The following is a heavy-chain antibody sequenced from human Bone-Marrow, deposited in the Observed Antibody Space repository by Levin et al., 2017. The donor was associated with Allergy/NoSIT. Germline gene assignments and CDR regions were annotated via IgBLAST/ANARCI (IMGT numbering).Heavy chain of an antibody. CDR1: GGSFRSYY. CDR3: AGDIGLGYFDY. J-gene: IGHJ4*02. V-gene: IGHV4-59*01. Sequence: SQTLSLPCAVSGGSFRSYYWSWIRQPPGKGLEWIAYISESGYTNYNPSLKSRVTISQDSSKNQVSVRLRSVTAADTAVYYCAGDIGLGYFDYWGQGTLVIVSS. D-gene: IGHD2-15*01. CDR2: ISESGYT.